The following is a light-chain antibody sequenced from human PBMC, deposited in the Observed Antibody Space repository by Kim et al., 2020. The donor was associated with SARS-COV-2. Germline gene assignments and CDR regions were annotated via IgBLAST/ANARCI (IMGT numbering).Light chain of an antibody. CDR1: QSVSSY. J-gene: IGKJ1*01. CDR3: QQYNNWPPWT. Sequence: SPGERATLSCRASQSVSSYLAWYQQKPGQAPRLLIYGASTRAAAIPARFSASGSGTEFTLTISSLQSEDFAVYYCQQYNNWPPWTFGQGTKVDIK. CDR2: GAS. V-gene: IGKV3-15*01.